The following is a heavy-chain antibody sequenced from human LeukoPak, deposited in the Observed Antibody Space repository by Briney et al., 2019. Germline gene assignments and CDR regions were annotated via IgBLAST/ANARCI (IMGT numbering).Heavy chain of an antibody. CDR1: GFTFSNAW. CDR3: ARDQAGAFDL. CDR2: IKRKNEGGTT. J-gene: IGHJ3*01. V-gene: IGHV3-15*05. Sequence: GGSLRLSCAASGFTFSNAWMTWVRQAPGKGLQWVGRIKRKNEGGTTDYAVPVKGRFTISRDDSKNTLYLQMNSLRDEDTAIYYCARDQAGAFDLWGQGTMVTVSS. D-gene: IGHD3-10*01.